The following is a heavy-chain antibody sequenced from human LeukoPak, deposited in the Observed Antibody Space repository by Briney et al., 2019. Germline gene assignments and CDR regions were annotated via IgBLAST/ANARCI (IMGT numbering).Heavy chain of an antibody. J-gene: IGHJ4*02. V-gene: IGHV3-66*01. D-gene: IGHD3-22*01. CDR2: IYSGGST. CDR1: GFTVSSNY. CDR3: ARDLRYYDSSGYTDY. Sequence: GGSLRLSCAASGFTVSSNYMSWVRQAPGKGLEWVSVIYSGGSTYYADSVKDRFTISRDNSKNTLYLQMNSLRAEDTAVYYCARDLRYYDSSGYTDYWGQGTLVTVSS.